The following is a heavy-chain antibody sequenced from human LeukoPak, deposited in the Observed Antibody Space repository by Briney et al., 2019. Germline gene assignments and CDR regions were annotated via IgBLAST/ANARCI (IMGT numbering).Heavy chain of an antibody. J-gene: IGHJ1*01. CDR3: ARSNRVSHFQH. V-gene: IGHV4-59*01. CDR1: GGSISTYY. CDR2: IYYSGST. Sequence: PSETLSLTCTVSGGSISTYYWSWIRQPPGKGLEWIGYIYYSGSTDYNPSLESRVTISVDTSKNQFSLKLSSVTAADTAVYYCARSNRVSHFQHWGQGSLVTVSS. D-gene: IGHD1-14*01.